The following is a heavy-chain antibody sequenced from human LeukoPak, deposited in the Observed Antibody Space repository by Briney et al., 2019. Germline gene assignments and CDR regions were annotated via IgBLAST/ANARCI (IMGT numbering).Heavy chain of an antibody. J-gene: IGHJ4*02. CDR1: RFTFSACG. D-gene: IGHD1-1*01. CDR3: AKGTAVDRQYFEN. CDR2: ISFDGSHK. V-gene: IGHV3-30*18. Sequence: PGRSLRLSCAASRFTFSACGMHWGRQAPGKGLEWVAAISFDGSHKYYADSVKGRFTISRDNSMNTLYLQMNSLRAGDTAVYYCAKGTAVDRQYFENWGQGTLVTVSS.